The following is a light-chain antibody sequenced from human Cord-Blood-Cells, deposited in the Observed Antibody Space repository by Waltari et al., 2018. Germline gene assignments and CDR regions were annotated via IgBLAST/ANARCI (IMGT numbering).Light chain of an antibody. V-gene: IGKV3-11*01. Sequence: EIVLTQSPATLSLSPGERATLSCRASQSVSSYLAWYQQKPGQAPRLLNYDASNRATGIPARFSGSGSGTDFTLTISSLEPEDCAVYYWQQRSNWPPYTFGQGTKLEIK. CDR1: QSVSSY. CDR2: DAS. CDR3: QQRSNWPPYT. J-gene: IGKJ2*01.